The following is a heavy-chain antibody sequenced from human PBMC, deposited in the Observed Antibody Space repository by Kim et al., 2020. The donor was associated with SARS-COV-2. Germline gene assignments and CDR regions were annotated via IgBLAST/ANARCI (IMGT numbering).Heavy chain of an antibody. CDR3: ASGYYDILTGYYNVIGGGLYYGMDV. Sequence: ASVKVSCKASGYTFTSYYMHWVRQAPGQGLEWMGIINPSGGSTSYAQKFQGRVTMTRDTSTSTVYMELSSLRSEDTAVYYCASGYYDILTGYYNVIGGGLYYGMDVWGQGTTVTVSS. CDR2: INPSGGST. D-gene: IGHD3-9*01. J-gene: IGHJ6*02. CDR1: GYTFTSYY. V-gene: IGHV1-46*01.